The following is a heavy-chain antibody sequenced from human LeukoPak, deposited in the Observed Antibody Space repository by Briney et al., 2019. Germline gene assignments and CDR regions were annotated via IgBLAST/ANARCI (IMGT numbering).Heavy chain of an antibody. D-gene: IGHD6-13*01. CDR2: ISYDGSNK. J-gene: IGHJ4*02. CDR3: ARARGAATFDY. CDR1: GFTFSKFG. V-gene: IGHV3-30*03. Sequence: GEPLRLSCAASGFTFSKFGMHWVRQAPGKGLEWVAVISYDGSNKYYADSVKGRFTISRDNSKNTLYLQMNSLRAEDTAVYYCARARGAATFDYWGQGTLVTVSS.